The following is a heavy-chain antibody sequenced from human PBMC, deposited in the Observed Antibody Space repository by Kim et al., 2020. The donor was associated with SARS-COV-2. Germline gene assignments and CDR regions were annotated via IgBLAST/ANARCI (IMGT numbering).Heavy chain of an antibody. Sequence: GESLKISCKGSGYILSIYWIGWVRQMPGKGLEWMGIIYPGDSDTRYSPSFQGQVTISADKSISTAYLQWSSLKASDTAMYYCATSPSYDYVWGSFDSWGQGTLVTVSS. D-gene: IGHD3-16*01. J-gene: IGHJ4*02. CDR3: ATSPSYDYVWGSFDS. CDR1: GYILSIYW. V-gene: IGHV5-51*01. CDR2: IYPGDSDT.